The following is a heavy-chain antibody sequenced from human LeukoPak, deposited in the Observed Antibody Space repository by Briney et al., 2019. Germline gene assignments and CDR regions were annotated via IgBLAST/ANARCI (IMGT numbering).Heavy chain of an antibody. CDR1: GFTFSSHW. Sequence: PGGSLRLSCAASGFTFSSHWMNWVRQAPGKGLELVAHIKQDGYEKQYLDSVRGRFTISRDNTKNSVYLQMDSLRDEDTAVYYCARAGRSFYGGSSDYWGQGTLVTVSS. D-gene: IGHD4-23*01. V-gene: IGHV3-7*01. J-gene: IGHJ4*02. CDR2: IKQDGYEK. CDR3: ARAGRSFYGGSSDY.